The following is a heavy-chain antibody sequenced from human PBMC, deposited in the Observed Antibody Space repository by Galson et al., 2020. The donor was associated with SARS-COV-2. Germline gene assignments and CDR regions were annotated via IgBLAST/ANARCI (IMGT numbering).Heavy chain of an antibody. J-gene: IGHJ6*02. CDR1: GFTFCSYA. V-gene: IGHV3-30-3*01. CDR2: ISYDGSNK. D-gene: IGHD3-3*01. Sequence: TGGSLRLSCAASGFTFCSYAMHWVRQAPGKGLEWVAVISYDGSNKYYADSVKGRFTISRDNSKNTLYLQMNSLRAEDTAVYYCARSIRFLEWLSFNGMDVWGQGTTVTVSS. CDR3: ARSIRFLEWLSFNGMDV.